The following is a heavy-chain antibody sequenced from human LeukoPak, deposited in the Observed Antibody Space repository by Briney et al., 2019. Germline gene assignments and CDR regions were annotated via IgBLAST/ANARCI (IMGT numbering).Heavy chain of an antibody. J-gene: IGHJ4*02. CDR3: ARAPYGVGYTAERDY. D-gene: IGHD3-16*02. CDR1: GFTFSNAW. CDR2: IYRDDTT. V-gene: IGHV3-53*01. Sequence: GGSLRLSCTVSGFTFSNAWMSWVRQAPGKGLEWVSVIYRDDTTYYADSVKGRFTIFRDNSKNTLYLQMNSLRDDDTAVYYCARAPYGVGYTAERDYWGQGTLVTVSS.